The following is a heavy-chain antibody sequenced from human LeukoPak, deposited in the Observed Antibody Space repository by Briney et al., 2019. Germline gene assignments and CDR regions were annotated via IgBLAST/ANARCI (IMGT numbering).Heavy chain of an antibody. CDR1: GFTFSDYY. CDR3: AGTTGYYYYDYMHV. J-gene: IGHJ6*03. CDR2: ISSSGSTI. Sequence: GGSLRLSCAASGFTFSDYYMSWIRQAPGKGLEWVSYISSSGSTIYYADSVKGRFTISRDNAKNSLYLQMNSLRSEDTSVSYCAGTTGYYYYDYMHVGGKEPTLTLSS. D-gene: IGHD2/OR15-2a*01. V-gene: IGHV3-11*04.